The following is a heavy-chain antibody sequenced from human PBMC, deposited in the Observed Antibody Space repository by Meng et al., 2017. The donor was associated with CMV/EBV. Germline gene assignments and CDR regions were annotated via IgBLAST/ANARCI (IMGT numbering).Heavy chain of an antibody. Sequence: ASVKVSCKASGYTFTRYDINWVRQATGQGLEGMGWMNPNSGNTGYAQKFQGRVTMTRNTSISTAYMELSSLRSEDTAVYYCARVRRATAYYGMDVWGQGTTVTVSS. CDR2: MNPNSGNT. CDR1: GYTFTRYD. V-gene: IGHV1-8*01. CDR3: ARVRRATAYYGMDV. J-gene: IGHJ6*02. D-gene: IGHD5-24*01.